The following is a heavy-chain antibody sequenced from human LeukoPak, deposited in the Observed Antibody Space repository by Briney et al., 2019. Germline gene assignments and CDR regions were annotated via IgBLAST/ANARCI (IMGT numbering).Heavy chain of an antibody. V-gene: IGHV4-34*01. CDR3: ARRIAAAGTHFDY. CDR1: GGSFSGYY. J-gene: IGHJ4*02. D-gene: IGHD6-13*01. Sequence: PSETLSLTCAVYGGSFSGYYWSWIRQPPGEGLEWIGEINHSGSTNYNPSLKSRVTISVDTSKNQFSLKLSSVTAADTAVYYCARRIAAAGTHFDYWGQGTLVTVSS. CDR2: INHSGST.